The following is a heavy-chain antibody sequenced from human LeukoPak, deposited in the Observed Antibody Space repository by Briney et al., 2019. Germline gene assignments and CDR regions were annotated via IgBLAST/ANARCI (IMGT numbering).Heavy chain of an antibody. Sequence: PSETLSLTCAVYGGSFSGSYWTWIRQPPGKGLEWIGEINHSGSTTYNPSLNNRVTISVDTSKNQFSLKLSSVTAADTAVYYCARPRYGSGSLDSWGQGTLVTVSP. CDR1: GGSFSGSY. CDR2: INHSGST. V-gene: IGHV4-34*01. CDR3: ARPRYGSGSLDS. D-gene: IGHD3-10*01. J-gene: IGHJ4*02.